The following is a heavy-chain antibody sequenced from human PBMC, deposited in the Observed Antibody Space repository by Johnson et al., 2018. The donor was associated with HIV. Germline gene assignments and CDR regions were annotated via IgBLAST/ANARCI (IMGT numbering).Heavy chain of an antibody. J-gene: IGHJ3*02. CDR3: ARDRYYYGSGSRDAFDI. CDR2: ISSDGGSS. Sequence: EVQLVESGGGLVQPGGSLRLSCAASGFTFSSYAMHWVRQAPGKGLEYVSAISSDGGSSYSANSVKGRFTISRDNSKNTLFLQMGSLRAEDMAVYYCARDRYYYGSGSRDAFDIWGQGTMVTVSS. V-gene: IGHV3-64*01. CDR1: GFTFSSYA. D-gene: IGHD3-10*01.